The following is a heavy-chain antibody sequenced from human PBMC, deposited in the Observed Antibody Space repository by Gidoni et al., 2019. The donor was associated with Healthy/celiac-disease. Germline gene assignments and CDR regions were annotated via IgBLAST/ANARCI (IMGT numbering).Heavy chain of an antibody. Sequence: EVQLVESGGGLVKPGGSLRLSCAASGFTFSNAWMSWVRQAPGKGLEWVGRIKSKTDGGTTDYAAPVKGRFTISRDDSKNTLYLQMNSLKTEDTAVYYCTTGWFGELREPSYYYYMDVWGKGTTVTVSS. V-gene: IGHV3-15*01. CDR1: GFTFSNAW. D-gene: IGHD3-10*01. CDR2: IKSKTDGGTT. CDR3: TTGWFGELREPSYYYYMDV. J-gene: IGHJ6*03.